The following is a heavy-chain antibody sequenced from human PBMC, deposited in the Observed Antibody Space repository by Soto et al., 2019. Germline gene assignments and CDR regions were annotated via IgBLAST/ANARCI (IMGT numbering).Heavy chain of an antibody. V-gene: IGHV1-69*01. J-gene: IGHJ6*02. CDR1: GGTLSNYD. D-gene: IGHD1-20*01. Sequence: RVSYKGSGGTLSNYDKNWVRQAPGQGLEWMGGIIPIFGTANYAQKFQGRVTITADESTSTAYMELSSLRSEDTAVYYCARDRGITGSYYYGMDVWGQGPTVTVSS. CDR2: IIPIFGTA. CDR3: ARDRGITGSYYYGMDV.